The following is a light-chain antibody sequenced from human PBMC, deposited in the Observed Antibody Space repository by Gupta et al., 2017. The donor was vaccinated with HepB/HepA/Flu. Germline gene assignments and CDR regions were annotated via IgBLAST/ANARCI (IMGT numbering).Light chain of an antibody. CDR1: QSISSY. J-gene: IGKJ2*01. CDR2: AAS. CDR3: QQSYSTPPYT. V-gene: IGKV1-39*01. Sequence: IQMTQSPSSLSASVGDRVTITCQASQSISSYLNWYQQKPGKAPKLLIYAASSLQSGVPSRFSGSGSGTDFILTISSLQPEDFATYYCQQSYSTPPYTFGQGTKLEIK.